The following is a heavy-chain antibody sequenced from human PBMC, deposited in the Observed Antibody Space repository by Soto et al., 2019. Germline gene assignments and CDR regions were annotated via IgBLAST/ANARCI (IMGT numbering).Heavy chain of an antibody. V-gene: IGHV1-3*01. D-gene: IGHD1-1*01. J-gene: IGHJ3*02. Sequence: QVQLVQSGAEVKKPGASVKVSCKASGYTFTSYAMHWVRQAPGQRLEWMGWINAGNGNTKYSQKFQGRVTITRDTXXSTAYMELSSLRSEDTAVYYCASRRTPPYTHAFDIWGQGTMVTVSS. CDR1: GYTFTSYA. CDR2: INAGNGNT. CDR3: ASRRTPPYTHAFDI.